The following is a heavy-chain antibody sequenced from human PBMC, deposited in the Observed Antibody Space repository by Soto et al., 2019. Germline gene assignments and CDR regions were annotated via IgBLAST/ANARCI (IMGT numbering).Heavy chain of an antibody. CDR2: INPTGTT. CDR3: ARGRDGGAAN. D-gene: IGHD4-17*01. J-gene: IGHJ4*02. CDR1: GGSISGYY. Sequence: QVQLQQWGGGLLKPSETLSLTCAVYGGSISGYYWSWIRQPPGKGLEWIGEINPTGTTNYTPSLKXRVTMSGDTPNNQSSLKLTSVTAADTAVYYCARGRDGGAANWGQGTLVTVSS. V-gene: IGHV4-34*01.